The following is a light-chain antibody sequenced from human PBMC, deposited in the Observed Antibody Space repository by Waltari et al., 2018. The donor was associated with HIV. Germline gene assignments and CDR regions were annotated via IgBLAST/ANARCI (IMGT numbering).Light chain of an antibody. CDR1: SSDVGRYNI. J-gene: IGLJ1*01. V-gene: IGLV2-23*02. Sequence: QSALTQPASVSGSPGQSITISCTGTSSDVGRYNIVSWYHQHPGKAPKLMIYEVSKWPSGVSNRFSGSKSGNTASLTISGLQAEDEADYYCCSYAGSSTSLYVFGTGTKVTVL. CDR3: CSYAGSSTSLYV. CDR2: EVS.